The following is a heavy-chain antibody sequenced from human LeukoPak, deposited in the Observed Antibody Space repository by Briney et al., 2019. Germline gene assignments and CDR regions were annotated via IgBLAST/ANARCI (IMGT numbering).Heavy chain of an antibody. CDR2: INPSGGST. J-gene: IGHJ5*02. D-gene: IGHD6-19*01. CDR3: ARSVYTRIAVTEGATNWFDP. Sequence: ASVKHSCKASGYTFTSYHMHWVREAPGQGLEWMGIINPSGGSTRYAQKFQGRVTMTRDTSTSTVYMELSGLRSEDTAVYYCARSVYTRIAVTEGATNWFDPWGQGTLVTVSS. CDR1: GYTFTSYH. V-gene: IGHV1-46*01.